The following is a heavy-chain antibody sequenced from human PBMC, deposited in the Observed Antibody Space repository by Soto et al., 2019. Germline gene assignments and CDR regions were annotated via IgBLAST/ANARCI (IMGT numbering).Heavy chain of an antibody. V-gene: IGHV5-10-1*01. D-gene: IGHD3-3*01. CDR1: GYSFTSYW. CDR3: ARPSRITIFGAPNYYGMDV. Sequence: GESLKISCKGSGYSFTSYWISWVRQMPGKGLEWMGRIDPSDSYTNYSPSFQGHVTISADKSIGTAYLQWSSLKASDTAMYYCARPSRITIFGAPNYYGMDVWGQGTTVTVSS. J-gene: IGHJ6*02. CDR2: IDPSDSYT.